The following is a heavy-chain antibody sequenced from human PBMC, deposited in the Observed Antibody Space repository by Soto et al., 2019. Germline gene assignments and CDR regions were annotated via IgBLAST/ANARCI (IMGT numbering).Heavy chain of an antibody. CDR3: ARSNYYDSSGYYYSLYSYGMDV. V-gene: IGHV5-10-1*01. J-gene: IGHJ6*02. Sequence: GEPLKISCKGSGYSFTSYWISWVRQMPGKGLGWMGRIDPSDSYTNYSPSFQGHVTISADKSISTAYLQWSSLKASDTAMYYCARSNYYDSSGYYYSLYSYGMDVWGQGTTVTVSS. D-gene: IGHD3-22*01. CDR1: GYSFTSYW. CDR2: IDPSDSYT.